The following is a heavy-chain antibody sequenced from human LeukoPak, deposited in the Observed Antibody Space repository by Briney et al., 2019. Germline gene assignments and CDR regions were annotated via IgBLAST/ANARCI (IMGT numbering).Heavy chain of an antibody. D-gene: IGHD2-2*01. Sequence: PSETLSLTCTVSGGSISSSSYYWGWIRQPPGKGLEWIGSIYYSGSTYYNPSLKSRVTISVDTSKNQFSLKLSSVTAADTAVYYCARGGQFCNNTSCYPYYYYYMDVWGKGTTVTVSS. CDR3: ARGGQFCNNTSCYPYYYYYMDV. CDR1: GGSISSSSYY. CDR2: IYYSGST. J-gene: IGHJ6*03. V-gene: IGHV4-39*01.